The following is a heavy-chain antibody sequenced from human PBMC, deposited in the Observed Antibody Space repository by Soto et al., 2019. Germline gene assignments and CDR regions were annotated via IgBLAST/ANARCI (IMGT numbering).Heavy chain of an antibody. CDR1: GGTFSSYA. D-gene: IGHD2-15*01. J-gene: IGHJ6*02. CDR3: GRCRGGSCYSGDYYYYGMDV. V-gene: IGHV1-69*01. CDR2: IIPIFGTA. Sequence: QVQLVQSGAEVKKPGSSVKVSCKASGGTFSSYAISWVRQAPGQGLEWMGGIIPIFGTANYAQKFQGRVTITADESTCQAYMEVSSLRSEDTGVYYCGRCRGGSCYSGDYYYYGMDVWGQGTTVTVSS.